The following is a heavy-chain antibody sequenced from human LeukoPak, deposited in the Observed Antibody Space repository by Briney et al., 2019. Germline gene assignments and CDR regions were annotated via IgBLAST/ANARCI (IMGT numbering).Heavy chain of an antibody. CDR3: ASKEPWGNWFGP. CDR2: IYYSGST. CDR1: GGSISSYY. J-gene: IGHJ5*02. D-gene: IGHD7-27*01. Sequence: SETLSLTCTVSGGSISSYYWSWIRQPPGKGLEWIGYIYYSGSTNYNPSLKSRVTISVDTSKNQFSLKLSSVTAADTAVYYCASKEPWGNWFGPWGQGTLVTVSS. V-gene: IGHV4-59*08.